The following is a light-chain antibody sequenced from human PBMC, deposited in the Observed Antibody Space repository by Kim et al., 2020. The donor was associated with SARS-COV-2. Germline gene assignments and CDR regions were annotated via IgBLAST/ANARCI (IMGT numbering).Light chain of an antibody. Sequence: QSVLTQPPSASGTPGQRVTISCSGSSSNIGSNTVNWYQQLPGTAPKLLIYSNNQRPSGVPDRFSGSKSGTSASLAISGLQSEDEADYYCAAWDYSLFWVFGGGTQLTVL. V-gene: IGLV1-44*01. CDR1: SSNIGSNT. CDR3: AAWDYSLFWV. J-gene: IGLJ3*02. CDR2: SNN.